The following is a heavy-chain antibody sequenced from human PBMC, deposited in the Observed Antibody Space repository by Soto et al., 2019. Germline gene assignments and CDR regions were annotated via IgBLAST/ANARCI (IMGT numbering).Heavy chain of an antibody. Sequence: EVQLLESGGGLVQPGGSLRLSCAASGFTFSSYAMRWVRQAPGKGLEWVSAISGSGGSTYYADSVKGRFTISRDNSKNTLDLQMNSLRAEDTAVYYCARRGSGRYYDYWGQGTLVTVSS. V-gene: IGHV3-23*01. D-gene: IGHD6-19*01. CDR2: ISGSGGST. CDR3: ARRGSGRYYDY. J-gene: IGHJ4*02. CDR1: GFTFSSYA.